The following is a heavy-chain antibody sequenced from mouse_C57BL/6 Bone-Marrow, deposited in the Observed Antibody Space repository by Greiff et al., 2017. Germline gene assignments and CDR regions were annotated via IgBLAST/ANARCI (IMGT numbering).Heavy chain of an antibody. CDR2: IHPNSGST. V-gene: IGHV1-64*01. CDR1: GYTFTSYW. CDR3: ARGGYYYGSSWFAY. D-gene: IGHD1-1*01. Sequence: QVQLQQPGAELVKPGASVKLSCKASGYTFTSYWMHWVKQRPGQGLEWIGMIHPNSGSTNYNEKFKSKATLTVDKSSSTAYMQLSSLTSEDSAFYYCARGGYYYGSSWFAYWGQGTLVTVSA. J-gene: IGHJ3*01.